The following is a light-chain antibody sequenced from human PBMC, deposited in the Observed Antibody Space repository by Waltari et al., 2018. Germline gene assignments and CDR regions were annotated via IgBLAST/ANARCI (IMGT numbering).Light chain of an antibody. J-gene: IGKJ4*01. CDR3: QERSNWPGGA. CDR2: DAS. V-gene: IGKV3-11*01. CDR1: QSIRTY. Sequence: EIVLTQSPATLSLSPGERATLSCRARQSIRTYLAWYQHRPGQAPRLLIYDASNRATDIPARFSGSGSGTDFTLTISSLQPEDFAVYYCQERSNWPGGAFGGGTTVEI.